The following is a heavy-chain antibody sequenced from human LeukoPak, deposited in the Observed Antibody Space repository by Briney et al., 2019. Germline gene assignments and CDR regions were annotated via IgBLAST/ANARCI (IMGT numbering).Heavy chain of an antibody. D-gene: IGHD6-19*01. J-gene: IGHJ4*02. CDR1: GYTFTSYG. CDR2: ISAYNGNT. CDR3: ARLLTPDSSGWYGSTGFDY. V-gene: IGHV1-18*01. Sequence: ASVKVSRKASGYTFTSYGISWVRQAPGQGLEWMGWISAYNGNTNYAQKLQGRVTMTTDTSTSIAYMELRSLRSDDTAVYYCARLLTPDSSGWYGSTGFDYWGQGTLVTVSS.